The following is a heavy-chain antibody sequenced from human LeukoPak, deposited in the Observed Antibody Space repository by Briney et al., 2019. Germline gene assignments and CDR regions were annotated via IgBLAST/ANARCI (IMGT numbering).Heavy chain of an antibody. D-gene: IGHD3-22*01. CDR2: IHTYNGHT. V-gene: IGHV1-18*01. Sequence: AASVTVSCKCSAYTFNSYGITWVRQAPGQGLEWMGWIHTYNGHTNYAQKLQGRVTMTTDTSTSTAYMELRSLRSDDTAVYYCARDQYYDSKGWFDPWGQGTLVTVSS. CDR1: AYTFNSYG. J-gene: IGHJ5*02. CDR3: ARDQYYDSKGWFDP.